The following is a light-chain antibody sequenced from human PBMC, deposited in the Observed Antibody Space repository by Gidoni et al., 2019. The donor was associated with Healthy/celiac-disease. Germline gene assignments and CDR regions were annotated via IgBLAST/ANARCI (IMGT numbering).Light chain of an antibody. J-gene: IGKJ1*01. Sequence: IQMTQSQSSLSASVGDRVTITCRASQGISNSLAWYQQKPGKAPKLLLYAASRLESGVPSRFSGSGSWTDYTLTISSLQPEDFATYYCQQYYSTPQTFGQGTKVEIK. CDR1: QGISNS. CDR3: QQYYSTPQT. V-gene: IGKV1-NL1*01. CDR2: AAS.